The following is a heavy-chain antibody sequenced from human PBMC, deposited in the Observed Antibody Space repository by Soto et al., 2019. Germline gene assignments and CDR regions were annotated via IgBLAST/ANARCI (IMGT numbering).Heavy chain of an antibody. D-gene: IGHD1-1*01. V-gene: IGHV3-21*01. CDR2: ITTTGSNI. J-gene: IGHJ4*02. Sequence: PAASLRLSCAASGLTFSTFDMTWVRQAPGKGLEWVSSITTTGSNIYYTDSVKGRFTISRDNAKNSLFLQMNSLRAEDTAVYYCARDKNWSVDYWGQGP. CDR1: GLTFSTFD. CDR3: ARDKNWSVDY.